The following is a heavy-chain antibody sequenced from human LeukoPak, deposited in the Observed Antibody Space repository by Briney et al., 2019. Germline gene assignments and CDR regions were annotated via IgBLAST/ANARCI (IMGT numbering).Heavy chain of an antibody. V-gene: IGHV1-2*02. CDR2: INPDSGDT. J-gene: IGHJ6*03. CDR1: GDSFNAYF. Sequence: ASVKVSCKASGDSFNAYFMHWVRQAPGQGLEWMGWINPDSGDTNFAEKFQGRVSMTRDTSISTAYLELRSLRSDDTAVYYCARGGNTGTYYYYMDVWGKGTTVTISS. D-gene: IGHD4-17*01. CDR3: ARGGNTGTYYYYMDV.